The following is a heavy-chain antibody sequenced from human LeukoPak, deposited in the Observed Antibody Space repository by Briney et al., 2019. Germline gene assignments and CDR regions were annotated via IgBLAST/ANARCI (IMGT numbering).Heavy chain of an antibody. CDR3: ARDLHGSGSGFDY. CDR2: IYYSEST. D-gene: IGHD3-10*01. CDR1: GGSISSYY. J-gene: IGHJ4*02. Sequence: SETLSLTCTVSGGSISSYYWGWLRQPPGKGLEWIGYIYYSESTNYNPSLKSLVTITVDTPKNQFSLKLSSVTAADTAGYYCARDLHGSGSGFDYWGQGTLVTVSS. V-gene: IGHV4-59*01.